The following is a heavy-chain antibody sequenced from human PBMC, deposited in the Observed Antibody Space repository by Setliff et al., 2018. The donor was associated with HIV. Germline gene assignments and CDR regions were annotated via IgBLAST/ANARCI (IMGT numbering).Heavy chain of an antibody. CDR3: AREVRVVLPAAASGNYYYYYMDV. CDR1: GGSFSGYY. V-gene: IGHV4-34*01. J-gene: IGHJ6*03. D-gene: IGHD2-2*01. CDR2: IDHSGGT. Sequence: SETLSLTCAVYGGSFSGYYWSWIRQTPGKGLERIGEIDHSGGTKYNPSLKSRVTISLDTSKNQFSLKLSSVTAADTAVYYCAREVRVVLPAAASGNYYYYYMDVWGKGTTVTVS.